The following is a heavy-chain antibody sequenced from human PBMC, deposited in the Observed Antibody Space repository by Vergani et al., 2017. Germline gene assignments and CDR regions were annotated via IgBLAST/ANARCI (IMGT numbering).Heavy chain of an antibody. CDR1: GGSISSYY. J-gene: IGHJ4*02. Sequence: QVQLQESGPGLVKPSETLSLTCTVSGGSISSYYWSWIRQPPGKGLEWIGYIYYSGSTNYNPSLKSRVTISVDTSKNQFSLNLNSVTAADTALYYCGGSSWPGYYLEYWGQGMLVTVSS. V-gene: IGHV4-59*01. CDR2: IYYSGST. D-gene: IGHD6-13*01. CDR3: GGSSWPGYYLEY.